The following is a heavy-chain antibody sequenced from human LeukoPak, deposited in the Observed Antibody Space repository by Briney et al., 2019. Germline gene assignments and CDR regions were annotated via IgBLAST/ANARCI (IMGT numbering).Heavy chain of an antibody. D-gene: IGHD6-19*01. CDR3: SGGSGWLTDY. CDR1: GFRISTFW. J-gene: IGHJ4*02. Sequence: GSLRISCAAPGFRISTFWKKWVRQAPGEGPEWVATIKQDGSETLYVDFVKGRFTISRDNAKNSLYLQMNSLRAEDTAVYYCSGGSGWLTDYWGQGTLVTVSS. V-gene: IGHV3-7*04. CDR2: IKQDGSET.